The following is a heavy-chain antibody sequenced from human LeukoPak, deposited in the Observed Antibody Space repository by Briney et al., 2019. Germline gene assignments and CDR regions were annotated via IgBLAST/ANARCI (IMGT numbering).Heavy chain of an antibody. Sequence: ASVKVSCKASGYTFTGYYMHWVRQAPGQGLEWMGWINPNSGGTNYAQKFQGRVTMTRDTSISTAYMELSRLRSDDTAVYYCARLGSRHGYNWGDLWGQGTLVSVSS. J-gene: IGHJ5*02. CDR2: INPNSGGT. D-gene: IGHD5-24*01. CDR1: GYTFTGYY. V-gene: IGHV1-2*02. CDR3: ARLGSRHGYNWGDL.